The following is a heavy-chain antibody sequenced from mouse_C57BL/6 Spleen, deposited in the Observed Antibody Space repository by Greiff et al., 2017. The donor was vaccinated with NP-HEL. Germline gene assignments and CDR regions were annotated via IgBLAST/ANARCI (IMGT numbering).Heavy chain of an antibody. CDR2: IHPNSGST. CDR1: GYTFTSYW. Sequence: QVQLQQPGAELVKPGASVKLSCKASGYTFTSYWMHWVKQRPGQGLEWIGMIHPNSGSTNYNEKFKSKATLTVDKSSSTAYMQLSSLTSEDSAVYYCASHYGSSYPYYFDYWGQGTTLTVSS. CDR3: ASHYGSSYPYYFDY. J-gene: IGHJ2*01. V-gene: IGHV1-64*01. D-gene: IGHD1-1*01.